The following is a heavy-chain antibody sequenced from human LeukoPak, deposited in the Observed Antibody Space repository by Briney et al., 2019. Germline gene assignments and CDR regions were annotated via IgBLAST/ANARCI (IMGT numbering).Heavy chain of an antibody. CDR2: ISSSGSTI. D-gene: IGHD4-17*01. CDR1: GFTFSDYY. CDR3: ARETDYGDLYDYYYYMDV. V-gene: IGHV3-11*04. J-gene: IGHJ6*03. Sequence: GGSLRLSCAASGFTFSDYYMSWIRQAPGKGLEWVSYISSSGSTIYYADSVKGRFTISRDNAKNSLYLQMNSLRAEDTAVYYCARETDYGDLYDYYYYMDVWAKGPRSPSP.